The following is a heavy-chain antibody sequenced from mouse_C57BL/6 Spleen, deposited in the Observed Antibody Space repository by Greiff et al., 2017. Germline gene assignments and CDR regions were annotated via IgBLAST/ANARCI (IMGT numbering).Heavy chain of an antibody. CDR2: INPSTGGT. V-gene: IGHV1-42*01. J-gene: IGHJ2*01. CDR3: ARPPYYYGSSYPHYFDY. CDR1: GYSFTGYY. D-gene: IGHD1-1*01. Sequence: VQLQQSGPELVKPGASVKISCKASGYSFTGYYMNWVKQSPEKSLEWIGEINPSTGGTTYNQKFKAKATLTVDKSSSTAYMQLKSLTSEDSAVYYCARPPYYYGSSYPHYFDYWGQGTTLTVSS.